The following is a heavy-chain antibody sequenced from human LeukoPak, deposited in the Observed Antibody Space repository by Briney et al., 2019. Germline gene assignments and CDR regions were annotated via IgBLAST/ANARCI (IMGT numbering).Heavy chain of an antibody. CDR1: DYSIINGYF. CDR3: ARLRDHSPSSPFDY. CDR2: IYHSGST. Sequence: PSETLSLTCAVSDYSIINGYFWGWIRQPPGKGLEWIGSIYHSGSTYHNPSLKSRVTISVDTSKNQFSLKVNSVTAADTAVYYCARLRDHSPSSPFDYWGQGTLVTVSS. V-gene: IGHV4-38-2*01. D-gene: IGHD6-6*01. J-gene: IGHJ4*02.